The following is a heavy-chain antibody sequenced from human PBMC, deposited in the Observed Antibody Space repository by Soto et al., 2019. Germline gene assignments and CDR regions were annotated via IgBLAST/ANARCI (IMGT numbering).Heavy chain of an antibody. J-gene: IGHJ4*02. CDR1: GYTLTELS. CDR3: ATLEFSTGAFDY. Sequence: ASVKVSCKDSGYTLTELSMHWVRQAPGKGLEWMGGFDPEDGETIYAQKFQGRVTMTEDTSTDTAYMELSSLRSEDTAVYYCATLEFSTGAFDYWGQGTLVTSPQ. CDR2: FDPEDGET. D-gene: IGHD3-3*02. V-gene: IGHV1-24*01.